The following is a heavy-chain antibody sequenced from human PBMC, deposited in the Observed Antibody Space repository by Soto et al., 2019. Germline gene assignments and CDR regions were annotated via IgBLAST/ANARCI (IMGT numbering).Heavy chain of an antibody. D-gene: IGHD3-9*01. CDR3: ARLEGLATISYYFDF. V-gene: IGHV4-39*01. CDR2: IYYRGNA. J-gene: IGHJ4*02. CDR1: DDSINSDKFY. Sequence: PSETLSLTCSVSDDSINSDKFYWGWIRQPPGKGLEWIGSIYYRGNAYYNPSLQTRVTISLDKSKSQFSLKLNSVTAADSAVYFCARLEGLATISYYFDFWGPGALVTVSS.